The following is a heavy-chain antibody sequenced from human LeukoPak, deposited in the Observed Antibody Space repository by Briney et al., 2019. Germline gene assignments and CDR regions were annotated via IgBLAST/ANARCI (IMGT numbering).Heavy chain of an antibody. D-gene: IGHD3-9*01. CDR2: IYYSGST. CDR1: GGSISSGGYY. CDR3: ARVLFDVIDY. J-gene: IGHJ4*02. V-gene: IGHV4-31*03. Sequence: SETLSLTCTVSGGSISSGGYYWSWIRQHPGKGLEWIGDIYYSGSTYNNPSLKSRVTISVDTSKNQFTLKLSSVTAADTAVYYCARVLFDVIDYWGQGTLVTVSS.